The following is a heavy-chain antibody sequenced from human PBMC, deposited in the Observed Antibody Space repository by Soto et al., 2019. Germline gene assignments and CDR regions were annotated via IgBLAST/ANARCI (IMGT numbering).Heavy chain of an antibody. Sequence: SETLSLTCTVSGASISYGGFSWSWIRQSPGKGLEWIGYISHLESTYFHPSFKSRLTMSIDRTRNQFSLKLSSVTAADMAVYYCARGGGYDSFDYWGQGVLVTAPQ. J-gene: IGHJ4*02. V-gene: IGHV4-30-2*06. CDR3: ARGGGYDSFDY. CDR1: GASISYGGFS. D-gene: IGHD5-12*01. CDR2: ISHLEST.